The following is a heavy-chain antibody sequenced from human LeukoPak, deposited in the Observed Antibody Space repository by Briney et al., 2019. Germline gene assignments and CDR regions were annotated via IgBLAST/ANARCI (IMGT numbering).Heavy chain of an antibody. Sequence: GGSLRLSCAASGFTFSNAWMSWVRQAPGKGLEWVSTVSGSGDSTYYADSVKGRFTLSRDNSKNTLSLQMNSLRAEDTALYYCAKSYNYGSGSYYNHFDSWGQGTLVTVSS. CDR2: VSGSGDST. CDR3: AKSYNYGSGSYYNHFDS. D-gene: IGHD3-10*01. J-gene: IGHJ4*02. V-gene: IGHV3-23*01. CDR1: GFTFSNAW.